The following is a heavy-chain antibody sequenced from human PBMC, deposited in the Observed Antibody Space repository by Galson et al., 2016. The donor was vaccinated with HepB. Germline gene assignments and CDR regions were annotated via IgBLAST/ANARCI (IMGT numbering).Heavy chain of an antibody. V-gene: IGHV3-30-3*01. CDR1: GFAFSGSA. D-gene: IGHD3-10*01. J-gene: IGHJ6*02. Sequence: SLRLSCAASGFAFSGSAMHWVRQAPGKGLEWVAAIPYHGSDKYYADSVKGRFTISRDKSKKTLFLEMNSLRPEDTAVYHCAKDRGYYAMDVWGQGSPVTVSS. CDR2: IPYHGSDK. CDR3: AKDRGYYAMDV.